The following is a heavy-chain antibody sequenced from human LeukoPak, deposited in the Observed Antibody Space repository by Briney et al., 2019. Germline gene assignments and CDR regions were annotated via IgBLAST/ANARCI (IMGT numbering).Heavy chain of an antibody. J-gene: IGHJ5*02. D-gene: IGHD5-12*01. Sequence: GGSLKLSCAASGFTFSGSAMHWVRQASGKGLEWVGRIRSNANSYATAYAASVKGRFTISRDDSKNTAYLQTNSLKTEDTAVYYCSQYSGAPSWGQGTLVTASS. CDR1: GFTFSGSA. CDR3: SQYSGAPS. CDR2: IRSNANSYAT. V-gene: IGHV3-73*01.